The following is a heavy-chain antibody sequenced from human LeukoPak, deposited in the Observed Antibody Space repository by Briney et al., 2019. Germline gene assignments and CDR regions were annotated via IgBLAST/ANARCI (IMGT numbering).Heavy chain of an antibody. CDR1: GGSISSYY. V-gene: IGHV4-59*08. CDR2: IRYSGSA. J-gene: IGHJ4*02. CDR3: ARLVYDSRGYYFDY. D-gene: IGHD3-22*01. Sequence: PSETLSLTCTVSGGSISSYYWSWIRQAPGKGLEWIGYIRYSGSANYNPSLRSRVTISIDTSKNQFSLKLRSVTAADTAVYHCARLVYDSRGYYFDYWGQGTLVTVSS.